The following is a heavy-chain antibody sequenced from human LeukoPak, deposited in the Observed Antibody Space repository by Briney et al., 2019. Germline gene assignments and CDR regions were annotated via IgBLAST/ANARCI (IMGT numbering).Heavy chain of an antibody. J-gene: IGHJ5*02. D-gene: IGHD6-13*01. CDR1: GFTFSSYS. Sequence: PGGSLRLSCAASGFTFSSYSMNWVRQAPGKGLEWVSSISSSSSYIYYADSVKGRFTISRDNAKNSLYLQMNSLRAEDTAVYYCARDLGVSGYSGYISSSWYPTSPFDPWGQGTLVTVSS. CDR2: ISSSSSYI. CDR3: ARDLGVSGYSGYISSSWYPTSPFDP. V-gene: IGHV3-21*01.